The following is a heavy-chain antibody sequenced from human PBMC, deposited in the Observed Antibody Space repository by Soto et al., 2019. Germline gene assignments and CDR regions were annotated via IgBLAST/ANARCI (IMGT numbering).Heavy chain of an antibody. D-gene: IGHD6-19*01. V-gene: IGHV1-58*02. Sequence: VASVKVSCKASGFTFTSSAMQWVRQARGQRLEWIGWIVVGSGNTNYAQKFQERVTITRDMSTSTAYMELSSLRSEDTAVYYCAADRAVAGPRFLWGQGTLVAVCS. CDR2: IVVGSGNT. CDR1: GFTFTSSA. CDR3: AADRAVAGPRFL. J-gene: IGHJ4*02.